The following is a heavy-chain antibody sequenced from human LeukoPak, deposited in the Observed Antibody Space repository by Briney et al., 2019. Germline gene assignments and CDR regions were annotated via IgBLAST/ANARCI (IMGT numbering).Heavy chain of an antibody. CDR2: VYTGGSK. CDR3: AREAGYSSGYGYFDS. D-gene: IGHD5-18*01. Sequence: GGSLRLSCAASGFTVSSKFMNWVRQAPGKGLEWDSIVYTGGSKYYADSVKGRFTISRDNSKNTLYLQMNSLRAEDTAVYYCAREAGYSSGYGYFDSWGQGTLVTVSS. V-gene: IGHV3-66*01. J-gene: IGHJ4*02. CDR1: GFTVSSKF.